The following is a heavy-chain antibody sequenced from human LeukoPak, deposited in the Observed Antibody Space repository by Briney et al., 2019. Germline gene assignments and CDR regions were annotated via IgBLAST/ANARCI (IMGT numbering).Heavy chain of an antibody. V-gene: IGHV1-2*02. Sequence: ASVKVSCKASGYTFTDYYLYWVRQAPGQGLEWMGWINPNSGGTNYAQKFKGRVTMTRDTSISTAYMELSRLRSDDTAVYYCARDGTSVMVDFDYWGQGTLVTVSS. CDR3: ARDGTSVMVDFDY. CDR1: GYTFTDYY. D-gene: IGHD5-18*01. CDR2: INPNSGGT. J-gene: IGHJ4*02.